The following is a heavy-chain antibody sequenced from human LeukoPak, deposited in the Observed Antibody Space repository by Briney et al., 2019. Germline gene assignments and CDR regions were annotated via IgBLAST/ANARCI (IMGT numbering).Heavy chain of an antibody. J-gene: IGHJ4*02. CDR1: GFTFTSSA. CDR3: AADHFSGWYLGSDY. D-gene: IGHD6-19*01. Sequence: SVKVSCKASGFTFTSSAVQWVRQARGQRLEWIGWIVVGSGNTNYAQKFQERVTITRDMSTSTAYMELSSLRSEDTAVYYCAADHFSGWYLGSDYWGQGTLVTVSS. V-gene: IGHV1-58*01. CDR2: IVVGSGNT.